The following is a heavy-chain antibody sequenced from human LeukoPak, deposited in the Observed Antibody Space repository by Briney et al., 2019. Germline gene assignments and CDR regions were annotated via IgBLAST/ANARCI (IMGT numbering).Heavy chain of an antibody. Sequence: GASVKVSCKASGYTFTSYDINWVRQATGQGLEWMGWMNPNSGNTGYAQKFQGRVTMTRNTSISTAYMELSSLRSEDTAVYYCARDHGSVGYCSGGSCYDWFDPWGQGTLVTVSS. CDR1: GYTFTSYD. V-gene: IGHV1-8*01. CDR2: MNPNSGNT. D-gene: IGHD2-15*01. J-gene: IGHJ5*02. CDR3: ARDHGSVGYCSGGSCYDWFDP.